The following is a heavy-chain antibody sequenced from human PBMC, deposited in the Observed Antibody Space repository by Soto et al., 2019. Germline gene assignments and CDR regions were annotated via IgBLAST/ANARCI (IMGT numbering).Heavy chain of an antibody. D-gene: IGHD6-6*01. Sequence: SGPTLVNPTETLTLTCTVSGFSLSNARMGVSWIRQPPGKALEWLAHIFSNDEKSYSTSLKSRLTISKDTSKSQVVLTMTNMDPVDTATYYCARIRRVEYSSSFVDYWGQGTLVTVSS. CDR1: GFSLSNARMG. CDR2: IFSNDEK. J-gene: IGHJ4*02. V-gene: IGHV2-26*01. CDR3: ARIRRVEYSSSFVDY.